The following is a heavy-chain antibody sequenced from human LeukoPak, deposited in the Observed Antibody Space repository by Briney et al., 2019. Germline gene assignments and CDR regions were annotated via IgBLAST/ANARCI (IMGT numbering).Heavy chain of an antibody. CDR1: GFTFSSYA. CDR3: AKDRYYYDSSGRIDY. J-gene: IGHJ4*02. CDR2: ISGSGGST. Sequence: GGSLRLSCAASGFTFSSYAMNWVRQAPGKGLEWVSAISGSGGSTYYADSVKGRFTISRDNSKNTLYLQMNSLRAEDTAVYYCAKDRYYYDSSGRIDYWGQGTLVTVSS. V-gene: IGHV3-23*01. D-gene: IGHD3-22*01.